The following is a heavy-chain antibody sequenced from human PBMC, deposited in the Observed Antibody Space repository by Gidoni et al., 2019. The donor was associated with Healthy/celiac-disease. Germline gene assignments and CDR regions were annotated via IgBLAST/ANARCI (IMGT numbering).Heavy chain of an antibody. J-gene: IGHJ4*02. CDR3: TTDPPLRGYFDY. CDR1: GFTCSNAW. CDR2: SKSKTDGGTT. D-gene: IGHD4-17*01. V-gene: IGHV3-15*01. Sequence: EVQLLESGGGLVKPWGSLRLSCAASGFTCSNAWMSLVRQATGKGLEWVGRSKSKTDGGTTDYAAPVKGRFTISRDDSKNTLYLQMNSLKTEDTAVYYCTTDPPLRGYFDYWGQGTLVTVSA.